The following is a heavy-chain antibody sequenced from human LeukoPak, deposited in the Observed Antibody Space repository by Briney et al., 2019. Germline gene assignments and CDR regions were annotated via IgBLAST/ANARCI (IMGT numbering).Heavy chain of an antibody. J-gene: IGHJ6*03. CDR2: INPSGGST. Sequence: ASVKVSCKASGYTFTSYYMHWVRQAPGQGLEWMGIINPSGGSTSYAQKFQGRVTITTDESTSTAYMELSSLRSEDTAVYYCAVTYSSGSHYYYYMDVWGKGTTVTVSS. CDR3: AVTYSSGSHYYYYMDV. V-gene: IGHV1-46*01. D-gene: IGHD6-19*01. CDR1: GYTFTSYY.